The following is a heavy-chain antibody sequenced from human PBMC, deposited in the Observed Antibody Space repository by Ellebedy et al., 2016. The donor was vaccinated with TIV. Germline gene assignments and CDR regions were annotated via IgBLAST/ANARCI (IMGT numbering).Heavy chain of an antibody. D-gene: IGHD2-8*02. CDR2: ISYDGDKK. CDR1: GFSFSSYA. J-gene: IGHJ4*02. Sequence: PGGSLRLSCAASGFSFSSYAMHWVRQAPGKGLEWVAVISYDGDKKYYGDSVKGRFTINRDSSKSTLDLQMNSLSPEDTAVYYCARDVCTGLTCYLDHWGQGTLVTVSP. CDR3: ARDVCTGLTCYLDH. V-gene: IGHV3-30-3*01.